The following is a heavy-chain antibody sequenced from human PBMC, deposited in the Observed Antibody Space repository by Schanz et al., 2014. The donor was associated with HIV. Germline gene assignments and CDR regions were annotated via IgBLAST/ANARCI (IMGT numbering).Heavy chain of an antibody. J-gene: IGHJ6*02. CDR1: GGTFINYA. V-gene: IGHV1-69*01. CDR3: ARTHYSVVSSRAMAV. Sequence: QVQLVQSGAEVKKPGSSVKVFCRASGGTFINYAFSWVRQAPGQGLEWMGGIIPLFGTSNYAQKFQGRATITADESTSTAYMELSSLRSEDTAVYYCARTHYSVVSSRAMAVWGQGTTVTVSS. CDR2: IIPLFGTS. D-gene: IGHD2-15*01.